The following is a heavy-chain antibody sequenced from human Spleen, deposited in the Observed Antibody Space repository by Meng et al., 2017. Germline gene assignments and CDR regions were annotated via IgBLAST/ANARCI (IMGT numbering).Heavy chain of an antibody. CDR1: GFTFSSHA. Sequence: GESLKISCAASGFTFSSHAMHWVRRAPGKGLEWVAVISSDGRTIYYLDSVKGRFAISRDNSKNTLYLQMNSLRAEDTAVYYCARSAIAAAAYYFDYWGQGTLVTVSS. D-gene: IGHD6-13*01. CDR3: ARSAIAAAAYYFDY. V-gene: IGHV3-30*09. CDR2: ISSDGRTI. J-gene: IGHJ4*02.